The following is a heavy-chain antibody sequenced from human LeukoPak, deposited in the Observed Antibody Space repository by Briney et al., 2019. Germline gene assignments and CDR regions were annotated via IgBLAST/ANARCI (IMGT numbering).Heavy chain of an antibody. CDR2: IYHTGST. CDR1: GASISSDSNY. Sequence: ASETLSLTCTVSGASISSDSNYWAWVRQPPGKGLQWIGSIYHTGSTFYNPSPMSRVSISIDSSKNQFSLKLSSVTVADMVLYYCARDISISWFYSWGQGTLVSVSS. V-gene: IGHV4-39*07. D-gene: IGHD3-3*02. J-gene: IGHJ5*01. CDR3: ARDISISWFYS.